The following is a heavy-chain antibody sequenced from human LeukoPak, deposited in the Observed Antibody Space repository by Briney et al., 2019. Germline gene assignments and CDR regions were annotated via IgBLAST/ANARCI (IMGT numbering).Heavy chain of an antibody. Sequence: GGSLRLSCTASGFTFGDYTMSWVRQAPGKGLEWVSYISSSGSTIYYADSVKGRFTISRDNAKNSLYLHMNSLRAEDTAVYYCARGESAAGDASEFAYWGQGILVTVSS. CDR3: ARGESAAGDASEFAY. D-gene: IGHD6-13*01. J-gene: IGHJ4*02. CDR1: GFTFGDYT. CDR2: ISSSGSTI. V-gene: IGHV3-48*03.